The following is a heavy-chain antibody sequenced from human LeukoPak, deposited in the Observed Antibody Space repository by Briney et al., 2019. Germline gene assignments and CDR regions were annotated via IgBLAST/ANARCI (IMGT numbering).Heavy chain of an antibody. D-gene: IGHD3-3*01. CDR2: VDSGGST. J-gene: IGHJ4*02. V-gene: IGHV4-39*02. CDR3: VRSAGSNFDY. CDR1: DDSINSNGYY. Sequence: SETLSLTCTVSDDSINSNGYYRGWIRQSPGQGLEWIGNVDSGGSTFYNPSLKSRVIISVEPSKNLFSLNLTSMTAADTAVYYCVRSAGSNFDYWGQGTLVTVSS.